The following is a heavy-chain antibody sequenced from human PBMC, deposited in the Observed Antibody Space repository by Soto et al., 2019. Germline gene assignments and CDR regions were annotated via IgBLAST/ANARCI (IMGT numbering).Heavy chain of an antibody. CDR3: AIIYYYGSGSYRSVEGMDV. CDR1: GGTFSSYA. CDR2: IIPIFGTA. Sequence: VKVSCKASGGTFSSYAISWVRQAPGQGLEWMGGIIPIFGTANYAQKFQGRVTITADESTSTAYMELSSLRSEDTAVYYCAIIYYYGSGSYRSVEGMDVWGQGTTVTVSS. D-gene: IGHD3-10*01. V-gene: IGHV1-69*13. J-gene: IGHJ6*02.